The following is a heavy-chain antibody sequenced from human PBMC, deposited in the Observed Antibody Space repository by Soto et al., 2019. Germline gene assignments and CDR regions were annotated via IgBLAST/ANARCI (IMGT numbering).Heavy chain of an antibody. CDR3: AKERMEHSQVHPFFDY. Sequence: LRLSWAAAGFAFRSASIHWVRQAPGKGLEWVAVISYDGSNQYYAVSVKGRFTISRDNSKNTLSLQMDSLRAEDSAVYYCAKERMEHSQVHPFFDYWGQGNLVLVSS. V-gene: IGHV3-30*18. D-gene: IGHD1-1*01. CDR1: GFAFRSAS. CDR2: ISYDGSNQ. J-gene: IGHJ4*02.